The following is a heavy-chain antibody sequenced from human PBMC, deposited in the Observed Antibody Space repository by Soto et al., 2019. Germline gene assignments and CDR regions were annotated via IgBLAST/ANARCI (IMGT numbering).Heavy chain of an antibody. CDR2: IYWDDDK. J-gene: IGHJ6*02. CDR3: AHTWSRIWTVFRINV. Sequence: QITLKESGPTLVKPTQTLTLTCTFSGFSLSTSGVGVGWIRQPPGKALEWLALIYWDDDKRYSPSLKSRLTITKDTYKTQVVLTMTNVDPVDTGTYYGAHTWSRIWTVFRINVWGQGTTVTVSS. CDR1: GFSLSTSGVG. D-gene: IGHD6-13*01. V-gene: IGHV2-5*02.